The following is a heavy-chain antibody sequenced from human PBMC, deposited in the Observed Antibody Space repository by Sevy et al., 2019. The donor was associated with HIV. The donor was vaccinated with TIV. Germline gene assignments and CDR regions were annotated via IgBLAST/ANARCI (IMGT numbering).Heavy chain of an antibody. CDR3: ARDSLITMQYFQL. V-gene: IGHV3-21*01. Sequence: EGSLRLSCVASGFTFSSYSMNWVRQAPGKGLEWLSSISGLSNYIYYGDSVRGRFTISRDNGKNSLYLQMNSLRAEDTAVYYCARDSLITMQYFQLWGQGTLVTVSS. CDR1: GFTFSSYS. J-gene: IGHJ1*01. D-gene: IGHD3-10*01. CDR2: ISGLSNYI.